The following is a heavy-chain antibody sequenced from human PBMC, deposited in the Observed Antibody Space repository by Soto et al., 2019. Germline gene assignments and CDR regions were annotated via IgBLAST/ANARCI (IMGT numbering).Heavy chain of an antibody. CDR1: GFTFSNAW. D-gene: IGHD2-15*01. Sequence: EVQVVESGGGLVKPGGSLRLSCAASGFTFSNAWMNWVRQAPGKGLEWVGRIKSKIDGGTTDYAAPVKGRFTISRDDSKNTLYLQMNSLKTEDTAVYYCTTLGYCSGGSCYSLDYWGQGTLVTVSS. CDR3: TTLGYCSGGSCYSLDY. V-gene: IGHV3-15*07. J-gene: IGHJ4*02. CDR2: IKSKIDGGTT.